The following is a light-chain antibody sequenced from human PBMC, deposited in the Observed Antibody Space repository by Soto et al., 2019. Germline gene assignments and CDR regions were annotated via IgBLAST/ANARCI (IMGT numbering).Light chain of an antibody. Sequence: QSVLTQPPSVSGAPGQRVTISCTGSSSNIGAGYDVNWYQQLPGTAPKLLIYGNSNRPSGVPDRFSGSKSGTSASLATTGLQAEDEADYYCQSYDSSLSAVVFGGGTKVTVL. CDR3: QSYDSSLSAVV. V-gene: IGLV1-40*01. CDR2: GNS. J-gene: IGLJ2*01. CDR1: SSNIGAGYD.